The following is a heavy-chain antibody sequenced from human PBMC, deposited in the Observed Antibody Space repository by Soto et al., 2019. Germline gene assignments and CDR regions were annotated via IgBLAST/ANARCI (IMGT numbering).Heavy chain of an antibody. D-gene: IGHD3-9*01. Sequence: ASVKVSCKASGYTFTSYGISWVRQAPGQGLEWMGWISAYNGNTNYAQKLQGRVTMTTDTSTSTAYMELRSLRSDDTAVYYCARGRYFDWLSTPFDYWGQGTLVPVSS. CDR1: GYTFTSYG. J-gene: IGHJ4*02. CDR3: ARGRYFDWLSTPFDY. V-gene: IGHV1-18*01. CDR2: ISAYNGNT.